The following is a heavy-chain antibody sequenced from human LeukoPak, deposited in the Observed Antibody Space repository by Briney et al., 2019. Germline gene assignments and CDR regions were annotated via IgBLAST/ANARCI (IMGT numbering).Heavy chain of an antibody. Sequence: SETLSLTCAVYGGSFSGYYWSWIRQPPGKGLEWIGEINHSGSTNYNPSLKSRVTISVDTSKNQFSLKLSSVTASDTAVYYCARPRGYSSSWYRDEFDPWGQGTLVTVSS. CDR3: ARPRGYSSSWYRDEFDP. CDR1: GGSFSGYY. V-gene: IGHV4-34*01. J-gene: IGHJ5*02. CDR2: INHSGST. D-gene: IGHD6-13*01.